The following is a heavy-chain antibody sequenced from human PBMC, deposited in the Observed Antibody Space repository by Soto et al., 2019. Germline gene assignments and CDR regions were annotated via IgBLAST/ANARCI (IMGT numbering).Heavy chain of an antibody. CDR1: GDSVSSNSAG. Sequence: PSQPLSLTCAISGDSVSSNSAGWNWIRQSPSSGLEWLGRTYYKSKWNNDYALSVKSRITINPDTSKNQFSLHLYSVTPEDTAVYYCTGITWFRGMDVWGQGTPVTVSS. CDR2: TYYKSKWNN. CDR3: TGITWFRGMDV. J-gene: IGHJ6*02. D-gene: IGHD3-10*01. V-gene: IGHV6-1*01.